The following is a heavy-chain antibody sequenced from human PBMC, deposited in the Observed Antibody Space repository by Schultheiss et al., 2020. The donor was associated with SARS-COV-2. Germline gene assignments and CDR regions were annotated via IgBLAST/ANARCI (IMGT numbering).Heavy chain of an antibody. CDR3: AREVVATGFDY. CDR2: IYYSGST. D-gene: IGHD5-12*01. V-gene: IGHV4-59*12. Sequence: SQTLSLTCTVSGDSISSYYWSWIRQPPGKGLEWIGYIYYSGSTNYNPSLKSRVTISVDTSKNQFSLKLSSVTAADTAVYYCAREVVATGFDYWGQGTLVTVSS. J-gene: IGHJ4*02. CDR1: GDSISSYY.